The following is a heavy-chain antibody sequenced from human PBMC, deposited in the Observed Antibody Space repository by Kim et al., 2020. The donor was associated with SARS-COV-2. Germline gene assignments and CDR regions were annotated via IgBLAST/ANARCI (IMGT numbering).Heavy chain of an antibody. CDR1: GFTFSSYA. D-gene: IGHD2-15*01. CDR2: ISYDGSNK. Sequence: GGSLRLSCAASGFTFSSYAMHWVRQAPGKGLEWVAVISYDGSNKYYADSVKGRFTISRDNSKNTLYLQMNSLRAEDTAVYYCARGGGGYCRGGSCYYIWG. CDR3: ARGGGGYCRGGSCYYI. V-gene: IGHV3-30-3*01. J-gene: IGHJ3*02.